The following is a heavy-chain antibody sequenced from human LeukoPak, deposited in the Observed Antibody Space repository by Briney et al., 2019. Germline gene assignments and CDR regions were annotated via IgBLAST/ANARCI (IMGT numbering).Heavy chain of an antibody. CDR2: IKQGGGEK. Sequence: PGGSLRLSCAASGFTFSSYWMSWVRQAPGKGLEWVANIKQGGGEKYYVDSVKGRFTISRDNAKNSLYLQMNSLRPEDTAVYYCAGRGDGNLYYFDHWGQGTLVTASS. CDR3: AGRGDGNLYYFDH. CDR1: GFTFSSYW. V-gene: IGHV3-7*04. J-gene: IGHJ4*02. D-gene: IGHD5-24*01.